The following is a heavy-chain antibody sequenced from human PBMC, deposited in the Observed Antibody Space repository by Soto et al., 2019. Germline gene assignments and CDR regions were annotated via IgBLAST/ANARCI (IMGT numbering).Heavy chain of an antibody. CDR3: ASGLYSYGYNY. CDR2: ISAYNGNT. CDR1: GYTFTSYG. V-gene: IGHV1-18*01. D-gene: IGHD5-18*01. Sequence: GASVKVSCKASGYTFTSYGISWVRQAPGQGLEWMGCISAYNGNTNYAQKLQGRVTMTTDTYTSTAYMELRSLRSDDTAVYYCASGLYSYGYNYWGQGTLVTVSS. J-gene: IGHJ4*02.